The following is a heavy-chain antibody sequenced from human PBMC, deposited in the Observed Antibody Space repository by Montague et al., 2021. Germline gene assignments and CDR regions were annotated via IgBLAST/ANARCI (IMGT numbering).Heavy chain of an antibody. CDR1: GFTFTDYW. Sequence: SLRLSCPASGFTFTDYWMTWVRQAPGKGLEWVANIKQDGTLANYVASVKGRFTISRDNAKNSLYLQMNSLRAEDTALYYCARDTSGVFDIWGQGTMVTVSS. V-gene: IGHV3-7*05. CDR2: IKQDGTLA. CDR3: ARDTSGVFDI. J-gene: IGHJ3*02. D-gene: IGHD2-2*01.